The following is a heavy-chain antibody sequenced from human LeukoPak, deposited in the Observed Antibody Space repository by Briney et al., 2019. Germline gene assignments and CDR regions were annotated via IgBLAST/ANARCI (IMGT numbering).Heavy chain of an antibody. Sequence: ASVKVSCKASGGTFSSYAISWVRQAPGQGLEWMGGIIPIFGTANYAQKFQGRVTITADKSTSTAYMELSSLRSEDTAVYYCARGSSDYYDSSGYYYFDYWGQGTLVTVSS. CDR2: IIPIFGTA. D-gene: IGHD3-22*01. CDR1: GGTFSSYA. J-gene: IGHJ4*02. V-gene: IGHV1-69*06. CDR3: ARGSSDYYDSSGYYYFDY.